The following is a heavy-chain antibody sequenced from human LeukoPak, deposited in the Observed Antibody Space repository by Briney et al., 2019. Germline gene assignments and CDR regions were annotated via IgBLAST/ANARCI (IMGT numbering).Heavy chain of an antibody. J-gene: IGHJ6*02. CDR1: GFTFSSYE. V-gene: IGHV3-48*03. Sequence: GGSLRLSCAASGFTFSSYEMNWVREAPGKGLEWVSYISSSGSTIYYADSVKGRFTISRGNAKNSLCLQMNSLRAEDTAVYYCAREFYGMDVWRQGTTVTVSS. CDR2: ISSSGSTI. CDR3: AREFYGMDV.